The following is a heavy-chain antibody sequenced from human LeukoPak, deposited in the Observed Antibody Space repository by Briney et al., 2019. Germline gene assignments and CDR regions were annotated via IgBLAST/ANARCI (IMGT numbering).Heavy chain of an antibody. CDR2: INNDGSGT. V-gene: IGHV3-74*01. CDR1: GFTFSSYW. Sequence: GGSLRLSCAASGFTFSSYWMHWVRQAPGKGLVWVSVINNDGSGTNYADSVKSRSTISRDNAKNTLYLQMTSLGAEDTAVYYCVRGGFGHAMDVWGQGTTVTVSS. D-gene: IGHD3-10*01. CDR3: VRGGFGHAMDV. J-gene: IGHJ6*02.